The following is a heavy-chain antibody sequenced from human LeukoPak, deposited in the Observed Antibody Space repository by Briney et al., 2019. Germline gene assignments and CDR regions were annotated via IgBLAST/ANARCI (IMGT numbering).Heavy chain of an antibody. CDR3: AKVSYYDFWSGYLFDY. V-gene: IGHV3-23*01. J-gene: IGHJ4*02. CDR2: ISGSGGST. Sequence: PGGSLRLSCAASGFTFSSYAMSWVRQAPGKGLEWVSAISGSGGSTYYADSVKGRFTISRDNSKNTLYLQMNSLRAEDTAVYYCAKVSYYDFWSGYLFDYWGQGTLVTVSS. D-gene: IGHD3-3*01. CDR1: GFTFSSYA.